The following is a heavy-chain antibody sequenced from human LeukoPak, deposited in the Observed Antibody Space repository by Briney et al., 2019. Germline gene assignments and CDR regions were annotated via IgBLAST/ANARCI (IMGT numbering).Heavy chain of an antibody. Sequence: ESLKISCKGSGYSFTSYWICWVRQIPGKGLEWMGIIYPGDSDTRYSPSFQGQVTISADKSISTAYLQWSSLKASDTAMYYCARTSSSWYRYWFDPWGQGTLVTVSS. J-gene: IGHJ5*02. CDR2: IYPGDSDT. CDR1: GYSFTSYW. D-gene: IGHD6-13*01. CDR3: ARTSSSWYRYWFDP. V-gene: IGHV5-51*01.